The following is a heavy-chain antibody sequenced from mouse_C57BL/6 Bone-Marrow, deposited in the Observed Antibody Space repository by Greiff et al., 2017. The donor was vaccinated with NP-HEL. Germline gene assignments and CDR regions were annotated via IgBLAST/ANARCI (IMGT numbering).Heavy chain of an antibody. CDR1: GYTFTDYN. CDR2: INPNNGGT. J-gene: IGHJ4*01. D-gene: IGHD2-4*01. Sequence: VQLQQSGPELVKPGASVKMSCKASGYTFTDYNMHWVKQSHGKSLEWIGYINPNNGGTSYNQKFKGKATLTVNKSSSTAYMELRSLTSEDSAVYDCASRDYGRYYAMDYWGQGTSVTVSS. CDR3: ASRDYGRYYAMDY. V-gene: IGHV1-22*01.